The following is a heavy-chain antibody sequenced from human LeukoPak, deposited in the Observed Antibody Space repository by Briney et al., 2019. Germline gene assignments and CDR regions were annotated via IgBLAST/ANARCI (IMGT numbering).Heavy chain of an antibody. Sequence: SQTLSLTCAISGNSVSSNSVTWDWIRQSPSRGLEWLGRTYYRSTWYNDYAVSVRGRITVNPDTSKNQFSLHLNSVTPEDTAVYYCARRLTQYDCFDPWGQGILVTVSS. D-gene: IGHD2-2*01. J-gene: IGHJ5*02. CDR3: ARRLTQYDCFDP. CDR2: TYYRSTWYN. CDR1: GNSVSSNSVT. V-gene: IGHV6-1*01.